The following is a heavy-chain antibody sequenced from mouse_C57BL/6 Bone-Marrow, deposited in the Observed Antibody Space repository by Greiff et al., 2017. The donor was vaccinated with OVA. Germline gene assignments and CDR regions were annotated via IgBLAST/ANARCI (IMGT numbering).Heavy chain of an antibody. CDR3: ARRGITTVVAHMDY. D-gene: IGHD1-1*01. CDR1: GYTFTSYW. CDR2: IYPSDSET. V-gene: IGHV1-61*01. J-gene: IGHJ4*01. Sequence: VQLQQPGAELVRPGSSVKLSCKASGYTFTSYWMDWVQQRPGHGLEWIGNIYPSDSETNYNQKFKDKATLPVDKSSSKAYMQLSSLTSKDSAVYYCARRGITTVVAHMDYWGQGTSVTVSS.